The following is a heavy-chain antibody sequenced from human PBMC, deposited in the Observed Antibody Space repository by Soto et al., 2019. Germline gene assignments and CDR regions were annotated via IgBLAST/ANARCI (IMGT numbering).Heavy chain of an antibody. CDR2: IYTDGRT. V-gene: IGHV3-66*01. Sequence: EVQMVASGGGLVQPGGSLRLSCAASGFTVSRDFMSWVRQAPGKGLEWVAVIYTDGRTYFADSVKGRFTIFRDNSKNTLHLQANSLRAEDTAVYYCARDLWTVTTPSGAFDIWGQGTMVTVSA. J-gene: IGHJ3*02. CDR3: ARDLWTVTTPSGAFDI. D-gene: IGHD4-17*01. CDR1: GFTVSRDF.